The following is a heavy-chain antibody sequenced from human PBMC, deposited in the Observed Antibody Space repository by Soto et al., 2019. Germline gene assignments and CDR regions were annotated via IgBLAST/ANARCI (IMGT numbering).Heavy chain of an antibody. CDR1: GGSISSGGYS. J-gene: IGHJ4*02. CDR2: IYHSGST. D-gene: IGHD2-15*01. Sequence: SETLSLTCAVSGGSISSGGYSWSWIRQPPGKGLEWIGYIYHSGSTYYNPSLKSRVTISVDRSKNQFSLKLSSVTAANTAVYYCASAAPITYCSGGSCYAPAFDYWGQGTPVTVS. CDR3: ASAAPITYCSGGSCYAPAFDY. V-gene: IGHV4-30-2*01.